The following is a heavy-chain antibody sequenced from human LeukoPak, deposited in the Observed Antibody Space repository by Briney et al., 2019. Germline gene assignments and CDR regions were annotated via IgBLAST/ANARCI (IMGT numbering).Heavy chain of an antibody. V-gene: IGHV5-51*01. J-gene: IGHJ5*02. D-gene: IGHD6-13*01. CDR1: GYSFTNYW. CDR2: IYPGDSDT. Sequence: GESLKISCQGSGYSFTNYWIGWVRQMPGKGLEWMGIIYPGDSDTRYSPSFQGQVTISADKSISTAYLQWSSLKASDTAMYYCARPQSAAGTLWFDPWGQGTLVTVSS. CDR3: ARPQSAAGTLWFDP.